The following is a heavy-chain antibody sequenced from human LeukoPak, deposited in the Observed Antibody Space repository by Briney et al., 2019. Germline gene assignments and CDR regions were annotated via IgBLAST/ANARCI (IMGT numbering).Heavy chain of an antibody. CDR1: GFTFSSYA. D-gene: IGHD3-9*01. Sequence: GGSLRLSCAASGFTFSSYAMSWVRQAPGKGLEWVSCVSGSGGSTYYADSVKGRFTISRDNSKNTLYLQMHSLRAEDTAVYYCAKGRHNYVILTGFYNGFDYWGQGSLVTVSS. CDR2: VSGSGGST. CDR3: AKGRHNYVILTGFYNGFDY. J-gene: IGHJ4*02. V-gene: IGHV3-23*01.